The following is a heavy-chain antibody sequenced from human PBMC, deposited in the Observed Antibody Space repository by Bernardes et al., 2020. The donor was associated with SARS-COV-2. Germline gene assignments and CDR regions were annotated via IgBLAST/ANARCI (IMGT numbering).Heavy chain of an antibody. D-gene: IGHD1-26*01. J-gene: IGHJ4*02. Sequence: GGSLRLSCAASGFTFSSYGMHWVRQAPGKGLEWVAVIWYDGSNKYYADSVKGRFTISRDNSKNTLYLQMNSLRAEDTAVYYCARDGARELGDYWGQGTLVTVSS. CDR3: ARDGARELGDY. V-gene: IGHV3-33*01. CDR1: GFTFSSYG. CDR2: IWYDGSNK.